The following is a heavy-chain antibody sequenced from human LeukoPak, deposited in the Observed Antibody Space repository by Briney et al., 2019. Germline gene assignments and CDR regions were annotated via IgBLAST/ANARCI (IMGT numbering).Heavy chain of an antibody. V-gene: IGHV3-7*01. CDR2: IKQDGSEK. Sequence: PGGSLRLSCAASGFTFSSYWMCWVRQAPGKGLEWVANIKQDGSEKCYVDSVKGRFTISRDNAKNSLYLQMNSLRAEDTAVYYCARAIAVAGRKTSWFDPWGQGTLVTVSS. CDR3: ARAIAVAGRKTSWFDP. CDR1: GFTFSSYW. J-gene: IGHJ5*02. D-gene: IGHD6-19*01.